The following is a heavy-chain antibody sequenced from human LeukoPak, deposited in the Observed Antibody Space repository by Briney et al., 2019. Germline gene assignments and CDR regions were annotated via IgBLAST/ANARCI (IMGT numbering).Heavy chain of an antibody. CDR1: GGSLNSGTYY. CDR2: VSYGGST. Sequence: SETLSLTCTVSGGSLNSGTYYWSWIRQPPGKGLEWIGYVSYGGSTNYNPSLKSRVTISVDTSKNQFSLTLTSVTAADTAVYYCARSGGTWSYNYWGQGTLVTVSS. D-gene: IGHD1-26*01. J-gene: IGHJ4*02. CDR3: ARSGGTWSYNY. V-gene: IGHV4-61*01.